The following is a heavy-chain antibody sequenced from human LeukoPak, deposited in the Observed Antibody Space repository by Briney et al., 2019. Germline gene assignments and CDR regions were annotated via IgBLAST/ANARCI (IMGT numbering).Heavy chain of an antibody. Sequence: SETLSLTCAVYGGSFSGYYWSWIRQPPGKGLEWIGEINHSGSTNYNPSLKSRVTISVDTSKNQFSLKLSSVTAADTAVYYCAGRGTIFGGDAFDIRGQGTMVTVSS. CDR2: INHSGST. D-gene: IGHD3-3*01. V-gene: IGHV4-34*01. CDR1: GGSFSGYY. CDR3: AGRGTIFGGDAFDI. J-gene: IGHJ3*02.